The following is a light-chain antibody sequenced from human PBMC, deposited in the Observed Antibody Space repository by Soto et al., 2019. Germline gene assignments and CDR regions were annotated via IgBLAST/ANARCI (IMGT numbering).Light chain of an antibody. Sequence: EIVLTQSPGTLSLSPGERATLYCRASQSVSSSYLAWYQQKPGQAPRLLIYGASSRATCIPDRFSGSGSGTDFTLTISRREPEDCAVYYCQQYGSSPKTFGQGTKVEIK. V-gene: IGKV3-20*01. CDR3: QQYGSSPKT. CDR1: QSVSSSY. CDR2: GAS. J-gene: IGKJ1*01.